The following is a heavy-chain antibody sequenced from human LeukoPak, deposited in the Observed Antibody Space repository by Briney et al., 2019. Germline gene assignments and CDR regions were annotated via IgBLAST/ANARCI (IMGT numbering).Heavy chain of an antibody. J-gene: IGHJ4*02. CDR1: GGSFSGYF. CDR3: ARRGYKYDVDY. CDR2: IHSSGST. Sequence: PSETLSLTCAVYGGSFSGYFWGWIRQPPGKGLEWIGSIHSSGSTHYNPSLQSRVTISVGTSRNQFFLRLSSVAATDTAVYYCARRGYKYDVDYWGQGTLVTVSS. V-gene: IGHV4-34*01. D-gene: IGHD5-18*01.